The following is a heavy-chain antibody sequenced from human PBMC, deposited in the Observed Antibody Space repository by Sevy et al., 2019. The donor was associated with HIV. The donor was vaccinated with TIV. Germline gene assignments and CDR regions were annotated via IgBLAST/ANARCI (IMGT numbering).Heavy chain of an antibody. CDR2: FDPEDGKT. V-gene: IGHV1-24*01. CDR3: ATTQDYYDSSGYPFDY. D-gene: IGHD3-22*01. J-gene: IGHJ4*02. CDR1: GHTLSEFA. Sequence: ASVKVSCKVSGHTLSEFAMHSVRLAPGKGLEWMGTFDPEDGKTLHAQKFQGRVTMTEDTSTDTAYMEVNNLRSEDTAVYYCATTQDYYDSSGYPFDYWGQGTLVTVSS.